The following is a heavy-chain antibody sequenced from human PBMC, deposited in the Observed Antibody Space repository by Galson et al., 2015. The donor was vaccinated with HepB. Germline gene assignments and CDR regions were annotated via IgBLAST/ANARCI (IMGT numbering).Heavy chain of an antibody. CDR3: ARDGVVGSTLFDY. D-gene: IGHD1-26*01. J-gene: IGHJ4*02. CDR2: IYSTGTT. V-gene: IGHV4-4*07. Sequence: SETLSLTCTVSGGSIGRYYWSWVRQPAGKGLEWIGRIYSTGTTEYNPSLKSRVAMSIDTSKNQFSLKLRSVTAADTAVYYCARDGVVGSTLFDYWGRGTLVTVSS. CDR1: GGSIGRYY.